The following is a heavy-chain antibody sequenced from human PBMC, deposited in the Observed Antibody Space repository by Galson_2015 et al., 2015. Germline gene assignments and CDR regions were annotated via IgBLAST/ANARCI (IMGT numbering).Heavy chain of an antibody. V-gene: IGHV3-48*02. CDR3: AREEGSGSYLPS. J-gene: IGHJ5*02. D-gene: IGHD1-26*01. CDR1: GFTFSAYS. Sequence: SLRLSCAASGFTFSAYSMNWVRQAPGKGLEWISYIASSSSHIYYADSVKGRFTISRDNAKNSLYLQMDSLRDEDTAVYYCAREEGSGSYLPSWGQGTLVTVSS. CDR2: IASSSSHI.